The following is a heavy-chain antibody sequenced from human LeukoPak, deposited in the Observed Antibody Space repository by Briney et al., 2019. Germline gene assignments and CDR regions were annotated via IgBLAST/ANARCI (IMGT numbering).Heavy chain of an antibody. D-gene: IGHD6-19*01. CDR2: IYTSGST. J-gene: IGHJ6*03. CDR1: GGSISSYY. CDR3: ARCGSGWYDYYYYMDV. Sequence: PSETLSLTCTVSGGSISSYYWSWIRQPAGKGLEWIGRIYTSGSTNYNPSLKSRVTMSVDTSKNQFSLKLSSVTAADTAVYYCARCGSGWYDYYYYMDVWGKGTTVTVSS. V-gene: IGHV4-4*07.